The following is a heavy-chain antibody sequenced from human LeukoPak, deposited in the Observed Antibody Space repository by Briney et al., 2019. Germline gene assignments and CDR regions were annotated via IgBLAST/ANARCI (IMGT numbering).Heavy chain of an antibody. CDR3: ASNAGFGELNSPPYYYFDY. J-gene: IGHJ4*02. Sequence: SVKVSCKASGGTFSSYAISWVRQAPGQGLEWTGGIIPIFGTANYAQKFQGRVTITTDESTSTAYMELSSLRSEDTAVYYCASNAGFGELNSPPYYYFDYWGQGTLVTVSS. V-gene: IGHV1-69*05. CDR1: GGTFSSYA. D-gene: IGHD3-10*01. CDR2: IIPIFGTA.